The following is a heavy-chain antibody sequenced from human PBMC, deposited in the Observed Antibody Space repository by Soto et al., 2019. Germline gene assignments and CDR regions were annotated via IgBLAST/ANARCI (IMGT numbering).Heavy chain of an antibody. V-gene: IGHV1-2*02. D-gene: IGHD2-2*01. CDR2: INPNSGGT. CDR1: GYTFTGYY. J-gene: IGHJ4*02. Sequence: ASVKVSCKASGYTFTGYYIHWVRQAPGQGLEWMGWINPNSGGTNYAQKFQGRVTLTRDTSISTAYMELSRLRSDDTAVYYCARGRWYCSSTSCYFFDYWGQGTLVTVSS. CDR3: ARGRWYCSSTSCYFFDY.